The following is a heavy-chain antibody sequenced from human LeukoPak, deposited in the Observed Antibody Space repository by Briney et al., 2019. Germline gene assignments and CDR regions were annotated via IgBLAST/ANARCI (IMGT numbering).Heavy chain of an antibody. CDR2: IYSGGDT. V-gene: IGHV3-53*01. CDR3: ARASGYSGYDPFDY. J-gene: IGHJ4*01. CDR1: GFTVSSNY. Sequence: GWSLRLSCAASGFTVSSNYMSWVRQAPGKGLEWVSVIYSGGDTYYADSVKGRFPISRDNSKNTPYLQMNTLRAEDTAVYYCARASGYSGYDPFDYWGHGTLVTVSS. D-gene: IGHD5-12*01.